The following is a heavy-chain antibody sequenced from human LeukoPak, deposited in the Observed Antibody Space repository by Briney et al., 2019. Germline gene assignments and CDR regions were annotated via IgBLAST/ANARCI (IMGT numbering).Heavy chain of an antibody. CDR3: AKGTLEMAIDY. D-gene: IGHD5-24*01. V-gene: IGHV3-9*01. J-gene: IGHJ4*02. CDR2: ISWNSGSI. CDR1: GFTFDDYA. Sequence: GGSLRLSCAASGFTFDDYAMHWVRQAPGKGLEWVSGISWNSGSIGYADSVKGRFTISRDNAKNSLYLQMNSLRAEDTALYYCAKGTLEMAIDYWGQGTLVTVSS.